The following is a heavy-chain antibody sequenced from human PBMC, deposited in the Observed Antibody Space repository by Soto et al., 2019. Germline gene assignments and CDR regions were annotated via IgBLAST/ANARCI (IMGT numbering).Heavy chain of an antibody. CDR3: ARDRDSSGYSGPDY. J-gene: IGHJ4*02. V-gene: IGHV1-18*01. CDR1: GYTLNSSS. D-gene: IGHD3-22*01. Sequence: PLDLLRVFYTVSGYTLNSSSVRWVRQAPGQGLEWMGWISAYNGNTNYAQKLQGRVTMTTDTSTSTAYMELRSLRSDDTAVYYCARDRDSSGYSGPDYWGQGTLVTVSS. CDR2: ISAYNGNT.